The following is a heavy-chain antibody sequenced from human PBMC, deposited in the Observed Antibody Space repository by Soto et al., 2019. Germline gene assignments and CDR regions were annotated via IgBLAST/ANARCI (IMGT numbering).Heavy chain of an antibody. J-gene: IGHJ4*02. CDR1: GYAFTTYG. CDR2: ISAHNGNT. D-gene: IGHD1-1*01. CDR3: ARGRYGDY. V-gene: IGHV1-18*01. Sequence: QVHLVQSGAEVKKPGASVKVSCKGSGYAFTTYGITWVRQAPGQGLEWMGWISAHNGNTNYAQKIQGRVTVTRDTSTSTAYMELRSLRSDGTAVYYCARGRYGDYWGQGALVNVSS.